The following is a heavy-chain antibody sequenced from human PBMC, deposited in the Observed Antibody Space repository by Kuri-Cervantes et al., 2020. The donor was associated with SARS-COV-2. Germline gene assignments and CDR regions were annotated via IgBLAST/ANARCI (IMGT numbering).Heavy chain of an antibody. CDR1: GGSISSYY. D-gene: IGHD3-3*01. CDR2: IYYSGST. V-gene: IGHV4-59*12. Sequence: SETLSLTCTVSGGSISSYYWSWIRQPPGKGLEWIGYIYYSGSTNYNPSLKSRVTISVDTSKNQFSLKLSSVTAADTAVYYCARRHYDFWSGYYHDYWGQGTRVTVSS. CDR3: ARRHYDFWSGYYHDY. J-gene: IGHJ4*02.